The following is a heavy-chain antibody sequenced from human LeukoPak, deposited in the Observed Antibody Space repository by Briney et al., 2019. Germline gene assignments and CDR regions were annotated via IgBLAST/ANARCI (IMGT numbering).Heavy chain of an antibody. D-gene: IGHD2-15*01. CDR1: GFTFSSYA. CDR3: AKETLRIVVVVAATPFDY. V-gene: IGHV3-30-3*01. J-gene: IGHJ4*02. CDR2: ISYDGSNK. Sequence: PGRSLRLSCAASGFTFSSYAMHWVRQAPGKGLEWVAVISYDGSNKYYADSVKGRFTISRDNSKNTLYLQMNSLRAEDTAVYYCAKETLRIVVVVAATPFDYWGQGTLVTVSS.